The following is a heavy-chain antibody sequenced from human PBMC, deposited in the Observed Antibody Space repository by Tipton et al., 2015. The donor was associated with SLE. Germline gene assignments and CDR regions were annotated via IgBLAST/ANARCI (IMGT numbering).Heavy chain of an antibody. CDR3: VKAYYFDSSGYPGAFDI. Sequence: SLRLSCAASGFTFHDYGMSWVRQAPGKGLEWVSTITGDSGSSSYADSVKGRFTISRDNSKKTLYVQMNSLRAEDSAVHHCVKAYYFDSSGYPGAFDIWGQGTTVTVSS. CDR1: GFTFHDYG. CDR2: ITGDSGSS. V-gene: IGHV3-23*01. J-gene: IGHJ3*02. D-gene: IGHD3-22*01.